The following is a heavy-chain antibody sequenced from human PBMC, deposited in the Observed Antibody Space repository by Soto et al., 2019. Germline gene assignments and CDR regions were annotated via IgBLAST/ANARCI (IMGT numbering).Heavy chain of an antibody. J-gene: IGHJ3*02. V-gene: IGHV4-31*03. Sequence: TLSLTCTVSGGSIRSDGYYWIWIRQHQGKSLEWIGYIYYSGSTYYNPSLKSRVTISVDTSKNQFSLKLSSVTAADTAVYYCARDIFYGYYEGGDTFSIWGEGTMV. D-gene: IGHD4-17*01. CDR2: IYYSGST. CDR1: GGSIRSDGYY. CDR3: ARDIFYGYYEGGDTFSI.